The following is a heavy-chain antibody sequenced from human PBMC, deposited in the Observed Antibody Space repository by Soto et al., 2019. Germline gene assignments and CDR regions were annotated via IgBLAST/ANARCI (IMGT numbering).Heavy chain of an antibody. J-gene: IGHJ6*03. CDR3: AREKASIQDMDV. Sequence: PGGSLRLSCAASGFTFSSYSMNWVRQAPGKGLEWVSYISSSSSTIYYADSVKGRFTISRDNAKNSLYLQMNGLRAEDTAVYYCAREKASIQDMDVWDKGPTVTGSS. D-gene: IGHD5-18*01. CDR1: GFTFSSYS. V-gene: IGHV3-48*01. CDR2: ISSSSSTI.